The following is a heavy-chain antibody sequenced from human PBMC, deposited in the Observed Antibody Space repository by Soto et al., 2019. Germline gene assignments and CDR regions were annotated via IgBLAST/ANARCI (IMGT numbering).Heavy chain of an antibody. Sequence: LRLSCAGSGFTFSSYGMHWVRQAPGKGLEWVAVISYDGSNKYYADSVKGRFTISRDNSKNTLYLQMNSLRAEDTAVYYCAKDLVSEAALIYYYYGMDVWGQGTTVTVSS. J-gene: IGHJ6*02. V-gene: IGHV3-30*18. CDR3: AKDLVSEAALIYYYYGMDV. CDR2: ISYDGSNK. D-gene: IGHD3-9*01. CDR1: GFTFSSYG.